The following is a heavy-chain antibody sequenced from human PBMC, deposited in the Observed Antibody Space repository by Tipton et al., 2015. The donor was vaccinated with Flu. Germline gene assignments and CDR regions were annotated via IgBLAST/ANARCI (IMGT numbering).Heavy chain of an antibody. J-gene: IGHJ1*01. V-gene: IGHV4-39*07. CDR2: IYNSGST. D-gene: IGHD6-19*01. Sequence: TLSLTCTVSGDSISRRSYYWGWIRQPPGKGLEWIGNIYNSGSTYCNPSLKSRVTISIDTSKNQFSLRLYSVTAADPAVYFCAREKDSRGSEYFQQWGQGTLVIVSS. CDR1: GDSISRRSYY. CDR3: AREKDSRGSEYFQQ.